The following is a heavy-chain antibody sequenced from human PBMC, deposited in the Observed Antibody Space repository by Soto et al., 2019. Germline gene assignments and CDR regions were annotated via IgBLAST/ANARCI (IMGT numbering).Heavy chain of an antibody. CDR2: ISYDGSDK. J-gene: IGHJ6*02. V-gene: IGHV3-30*18. Sequence: VQLVESGGGVVQPGRSLRLSCAVSGFTFSNYAMHWARQAPGKGLEWVAVISYDGSDKNYADSGKGRFTISRDNSKNTLYLQLNSLRPEDTALYYCAKAPGRGDHVGMDVWGLGTTVIVSS. D-gene: IGHD4-17*01. CDR1: GFTFSNYA. CDR3: AKAPGRGDHVGMDV.